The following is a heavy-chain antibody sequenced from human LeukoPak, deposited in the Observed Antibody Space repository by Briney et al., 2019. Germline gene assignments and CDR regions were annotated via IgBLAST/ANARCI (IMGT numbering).Heavy chain of an antibody. CDR2: IIPILDIT. J-gene: IGHJ3*02. D-gene: IGHD1-26*01. CDR1: GGTFSSYA. CDR3: AGERSGSYYGDDAFDI. V-gene: IGHV1-69*04. Sequence: ASVKVSCKASGGTFSSYAISWARQAPGQGLEWMGRIIPILDITNYVQKFQGRVTITADKSTSTAYMELSSLRSEDTAVYYCAGERSGSYYGDDAFDIWGQGTMVTVSS.